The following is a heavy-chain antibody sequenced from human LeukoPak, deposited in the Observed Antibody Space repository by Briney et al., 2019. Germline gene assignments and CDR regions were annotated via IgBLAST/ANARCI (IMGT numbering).Heavy chain of an antibody. Sequence: SETLSLTCTVSGGSISSYFWIWIRQPPGKGLEWIGYIYYSGNTNSNPSLKSRVTISLDTSKNHFSLKLTSVTAADTAVYYCARHPVLLSGMDVWGQGTTVTVSS. D-gene: IGHD2-21*01. CDR1: GGSISSYF. V-gene: IGHV4-59*08. J-gene: IGHJ6*02. CDR3: ARHPVLLSGMDV. CDR2: IYYSGNT.